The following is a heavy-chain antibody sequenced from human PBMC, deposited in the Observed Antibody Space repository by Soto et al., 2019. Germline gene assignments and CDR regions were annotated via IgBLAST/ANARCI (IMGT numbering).Heavy chain of an antibody. CDR3: AKSGLVIDS. D-gene: IGHD3-9*01. CDR1: GFTLSSYG. Sequence: QVQLVESGGGVVQPGRSLRLSCAASGFTLSSYGMHWVRQAPGKGLEWVAVISYDGSNKYYADSVKGRFTISRDNSKNTLYVQMNSLRAEDTAVYYCAKSGLVIDSWGQGTLVTVSS. J-gene: IGHJ4*02. V-gene: IGHV3-30*18. CDR2: ISYDGSNK.